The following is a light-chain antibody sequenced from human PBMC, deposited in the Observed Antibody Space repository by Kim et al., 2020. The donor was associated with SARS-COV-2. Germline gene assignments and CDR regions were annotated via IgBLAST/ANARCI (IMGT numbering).Light chain of an antibody. V-gene: IGKV3-20*01. J-gene: IGKJ4*01. CDR2: GAS. Sequence: LAPGERATLSCRASQTVGSRYLAWYQQKPGQTPRLLIYGASSRATGIPDRFSGSGSGTDFTLTISRLQPEDFAVYYCQQYGNSPLTFGGGTKLEIK. CDR1: QTVGSRY. CDR3: QQYGNSPLT.